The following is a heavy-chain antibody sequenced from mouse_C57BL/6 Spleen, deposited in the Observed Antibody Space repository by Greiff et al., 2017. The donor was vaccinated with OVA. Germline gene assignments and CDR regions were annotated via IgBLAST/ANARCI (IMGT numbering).Heavy chain of an antibody. Sequence: VKLQESGAELVKPGASVKISCKASGYAFSSYWMNWVKQRPGKGLEWIGQIYPGDGDTNYNGKFKGKATLTADKSSSTAYMQLSSLTSEDSAVYFCARFYGSSYRIDYWGQGTTLTVSS. CDR1: GYAFSSYW. CDR2: IYPGDGDT. CDR3: ARFYGSSYRIDY. V-gene: IGHV1-80*01. D-gene: IGHD1-1*01. J-gene: IGHJ2*01.